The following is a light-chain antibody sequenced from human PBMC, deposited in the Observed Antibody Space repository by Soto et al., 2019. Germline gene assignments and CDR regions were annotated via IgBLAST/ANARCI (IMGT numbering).Light chain of an antibody. V-gene: IGKV1-13*02. J-gene: IGKJ5*01. CDR3: QQFNSYPII. CDR1: QDIRGA. CDR2: DVS. Sequence: AIQLTQSPSSLSASVGDRVTITCRASQDIRGALAWYQQKPGKAPKILIYDVSSLQSVVPSRFSGSSSGTDFTLTISGLQPEDFATYYCQQFNSYPIIFGQGTRLDIK.